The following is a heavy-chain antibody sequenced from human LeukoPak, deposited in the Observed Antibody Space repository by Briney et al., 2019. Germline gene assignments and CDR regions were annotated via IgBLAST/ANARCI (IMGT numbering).Heavy chain of an antibody. CDR1: GFTFTTYG. V-gene: IGHV3-64*01. D-gene: IGHD1-26*01. J-gene: IGHJ5*02. CDR3: ARVAGGGYDH. CDR2: ISPNGCST. Sequence: GGSLRLSCAASGFTFTTYGIHWVRQAPGKGLEYVSAISPNGCSTYYANFVKGRFIISRDNSKNTVYLQMGSLSPDDMAVYYCARVAGGGYDHWGQGTLVTVSS.